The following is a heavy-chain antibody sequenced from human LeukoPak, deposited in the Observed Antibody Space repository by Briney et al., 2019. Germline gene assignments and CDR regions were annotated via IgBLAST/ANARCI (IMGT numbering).Heavy chain of an antibody. CDR3: ARHPGYSSGWWYFDF. CDR1: GESFTIYY. D-gene: IGHD5-18*01. CDR2: INHSGST. V-gene: IGHV4-34*01. Sequence: PSETLSLTCAVYGESFTIYYWTWIRQPPGKGLEWIGEINHSGSTNYNPSLKSRVTMSVDTSKNQFSLKLTSATAADTAVYYCARHPGYSSGWWYFDFWGQGTLVTVSS. J-gene: IGHJ4*02.